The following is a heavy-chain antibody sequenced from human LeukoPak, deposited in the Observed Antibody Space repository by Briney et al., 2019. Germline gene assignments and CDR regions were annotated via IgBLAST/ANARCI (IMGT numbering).Heavy chain of an antibody. CDR2: INHSGST. CDR3: ARDVPNPPDSSPTYYFDY. CDR1: GGSFSGYY. V-gene: IGHV4-34*01. Sequence: SETLSLTCAVYGGSFSGYYWSWIRQPPGKGLEWIGEINHSGSTNYNPSLKSRVTISVDTSEKQFSLKLSSVTAPDTAVYYCARDVPNPPDSSPTYYFDYWGQGTLVTVSS. D-gene: IGHD3-22*01. J-gene: IGHJ4*02.